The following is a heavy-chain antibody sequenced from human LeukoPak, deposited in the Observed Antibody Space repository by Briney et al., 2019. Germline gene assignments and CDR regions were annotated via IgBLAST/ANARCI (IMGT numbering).Heavy chain of an antibody. J-gene: IGHJ2*01. D-gene: IGHD4-23*01. CDR1: GYTFTSYD. CDR3: ARGVPTTVVTPDWYFDL. CDR2: MNPNSGNT. V-gene: IGHV1-8*01. Sequence: GASVKVSCKASGYTFTSYDINWVRQATGQGLEWMGWMNPNSGNTGYAQKFQGRVTMTRNTSISTAYMELSSLRSEDTAVYYCARGVPTTVVTPDWYFDLWGRGTLVTVSS.